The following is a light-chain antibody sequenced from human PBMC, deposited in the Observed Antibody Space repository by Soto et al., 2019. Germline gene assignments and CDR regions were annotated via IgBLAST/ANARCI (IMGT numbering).Light chain of an antibody. V-gene: IGKV1D-16*01. CDR2: AAS. CDR3: QQYGSSPPDT. Sequence: DIQMTQSPTSLSASVGDRVTISCRASQGVSRWLAWYQHKPGKAPKSLIYAASTLQSGVPSRFSGSGSGTDFTLTISRLEPEDFAVYYCQQYGSSPPDTFGPGTKVDIK. CDR1: QGVSRW. J-gene: IGKJ3*01.